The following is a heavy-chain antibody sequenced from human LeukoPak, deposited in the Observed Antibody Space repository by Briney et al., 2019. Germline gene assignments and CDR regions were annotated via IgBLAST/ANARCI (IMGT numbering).Heavy chain of an antibody. CDR1: GGTFSCYA. CDR3: ARGWLAETTVVTPYNY. CDR2: IIPIFGTA. Sequence: SVKVSCKASGGTFSCYAINWVRQAPGQGLEWMGGIIPIFGTANYAQKFQGRVTITAVESMSTAYMELSSLRSEDTAVYYCARGWLAETTVVTPYNYWGQGTLVTVSS. J-gene: IGHJ4*02. V-gene: IGHV1-69*13. D-gene: IGHD4-23*01.